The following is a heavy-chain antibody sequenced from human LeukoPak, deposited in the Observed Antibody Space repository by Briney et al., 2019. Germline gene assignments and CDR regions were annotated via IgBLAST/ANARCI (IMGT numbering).Heavy chain of an antibody. CDR3: AKAGIYDYVWGSYLVD. Sequence: GETLRLSCAASGFSFSTSGMSWVRQAPGKGLEWVSTISGSGGTTYDADSVKGRFTISRDNSKNTLYLQMNSLRAEDTAVYYCAKAGIYDYVWGSYLVDWGQGILVTVSS. CDR2: ISGSGGTT. CDR1: GFSFSTSG. J-gene: IGHJ4*02. V-gene: IGHV3-23*01. D-gene: IGHD3-16*01.